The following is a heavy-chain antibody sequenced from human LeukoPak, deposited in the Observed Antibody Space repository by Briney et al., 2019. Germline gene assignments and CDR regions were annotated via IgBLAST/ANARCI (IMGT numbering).Heavy chain of an antibody. CDR2: IYSGGST. J-gene: IGHJ4*02. V-gene: IGHV3-53*01. CDR3: ARVPLYDILTGYYIVERGPFDY. D-gene: IGHD3-9*01. Sequence: SGGSLRLSCAASGFTASSNYMSWVRQAPGKGLEWVSVIYSGGSTYYADSVKGRFTISRDNSKNTLYLQMNSLRAEDTAMYYCARVPLYDILTGYYIVERGPFDYWGQGTLVTVSS. CDR1: GFTASSNY.